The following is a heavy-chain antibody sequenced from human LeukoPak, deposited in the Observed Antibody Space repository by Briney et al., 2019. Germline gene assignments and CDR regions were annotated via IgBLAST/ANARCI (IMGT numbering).Heavy chain of an antibody. J-gene: IGHJ3*02. V-gene: IGHV4-38-2*02. Sequence: SETLSLTCLVSGYSISSSYYWGWIRQPPGKGLEWIGSIYYSGSTYYNPSLKSRVTISVDTSKNQFSLKLSSVTAADTAVYYCARGPPDCSSTSCYAFDAFDIWGQGTMVTVSS. D-gene: IGHD2-2*01. CDR3: ARGPPDCSSTSCYAFDAFDI. CDR1: GYSISSSYY. CDR2: IYYSGST.